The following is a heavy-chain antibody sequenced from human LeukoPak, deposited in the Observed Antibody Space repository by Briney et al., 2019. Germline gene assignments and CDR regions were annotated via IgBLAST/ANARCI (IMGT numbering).Heavy chain of an antibody. J-gene: IGHJ4*02. V-gene: IGHV3-7*01. CDR1: GFTFSNFS. CDR3: ARLADY. Sequence: PGGSLRLSCTASGFTFSNFSMSWVRQAPGKRLEWVATIKKDGSETYYGDSVKGRFTASRDNAKNSLYLQLNRLTAEDTAMFYCARLADYWGQGTLVTVSS. CDR2: IKKDGSET.